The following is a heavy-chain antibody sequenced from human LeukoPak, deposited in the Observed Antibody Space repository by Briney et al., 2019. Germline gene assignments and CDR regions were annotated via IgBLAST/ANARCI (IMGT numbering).Heavy chain of an antibody. CDR1: GFTFSSCG. Sequence: PGGSLRLPCAASGFTFSSCGMHWVRQAPGKGLEWVALIWYDGSKNDYTDSVKGRFTISRDNSKNTLYLQMNSLRAEDTAVYYCARYYGDYGGLDYWGQGSLVTVSS. J-gene: IGHJ4*02. D-gene: IGHD4-17*01. V-gene: IGHV3-33*01. CDR3: ARYYGDYGGLDY. CDR2: IWYDGSKN.